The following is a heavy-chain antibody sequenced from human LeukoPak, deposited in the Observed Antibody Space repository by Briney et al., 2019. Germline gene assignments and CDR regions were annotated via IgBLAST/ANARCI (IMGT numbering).Heavy chain of an antibody. CDR3: ARDIISGERRLMHY. CDR2: ISAYNGNT. J-gene: IGHJ4*02. V-gene: IGHV1-18*01. D-gene: IGHD1-1*01. Sequence: EASVKVSCKASGYTFTSYGISWVRQAPGQGLEWMGWISAYNGNTNYAQKLQGRVTMTTDTSTSTAYMELRSLRSDDTAVYYCARDIISGERRLMHYWGQGTLVTVSS. CDR1: GYTFTSYG.